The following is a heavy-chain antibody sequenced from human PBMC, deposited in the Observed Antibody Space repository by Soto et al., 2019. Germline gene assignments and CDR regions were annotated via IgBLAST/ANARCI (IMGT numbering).Heavy chain of an antibody. CDR2: IDPSDSQT. V-gene: IGHV5-10-1*04. CDR1: GYSFAGYW. CDR3: ATSTVSYVDIVSSTTRGYFDH. Sequence: PGESLKISCKGSGYSFAGYWITWVRQKPGKGLEWMGRIDPSDSQTYYSPSFRGQVTLSVDRSISTAYLQWSSLKASDTAIYYCATSTVSYVDIVSSTTRGYFDHWGQGTLVTVSS. D-gene: IGHD5-12*01. J-gene: IGHJ4*02.